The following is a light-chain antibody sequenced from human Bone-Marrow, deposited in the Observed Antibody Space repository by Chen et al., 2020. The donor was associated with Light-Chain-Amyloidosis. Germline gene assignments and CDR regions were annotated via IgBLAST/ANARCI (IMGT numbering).Light chain of an antibody. V-gene: IGLV3-25*03. CDR1: DLPTKY. CDR3: QSADSSGTYEVI. J-gene: IGLJ2*01. Sequence: SYEVTQPPSVSVSPGQTARIPCSGDDLPTKYAYWYQQKPGQAPVLVIHRDTERPSGISERFSGSSSGTTATLTISGVQAEDEADYHCQSADSSGTYEVIFGGGTKLTVL. CDR2: RDT.